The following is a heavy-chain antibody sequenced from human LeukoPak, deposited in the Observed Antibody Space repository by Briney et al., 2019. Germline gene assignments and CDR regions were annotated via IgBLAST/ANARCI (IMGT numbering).Heavy chain of an antibody. Sequence: PSETLSLTCTVSGGSISSYYWSWIRQPPGKGLEWIGHIYYSGSTSYNPSLKSRVTMSIDTSKNQFSLRLNSVTAADTALFYCARDRKSLGDAFDIWGQGTMVTVSS. CDR2: IYYSGST. CDR1: GGSISSYY. D-gene: IGHD7-27*01. V-gene: IGHV4-59*01. CDR3: ARDRKSLGDAFDI. J-gene: IGHJ3*02.